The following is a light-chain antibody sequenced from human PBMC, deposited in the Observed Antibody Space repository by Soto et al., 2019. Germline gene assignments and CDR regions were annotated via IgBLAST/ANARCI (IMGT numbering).Light chain of an antibody. Sequence: TQSPATLSLSPGDSAILSCRASQNVYNNLAWYQQKDCQAPRLLIYGASNRATGIQDRFSGSGSGTEFTLTIRRLEPEDFAVYYCKQYGSSGTCGQGTKVDIK. V-gene: IGKV3-20*01. J-gene: IGKJ1*01. CDR1: QNVYNN. CDR3: KQYGSSGT. CDR2: GAS.